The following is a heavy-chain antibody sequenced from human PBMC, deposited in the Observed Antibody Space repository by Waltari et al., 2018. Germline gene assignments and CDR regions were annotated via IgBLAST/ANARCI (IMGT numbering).Heavy chain of an antibody. CDR1: GFSLTNYY. Sequence: QVQLVDSGGDLVRPGGSLPLSFAASGFSLTNYYMSWIRQAPGKGLEWISYIATTSKTKNADSVKGRFTISRDNANNSMYLHMNNVRVEDTAVYFCARAYGSTGDFDLWGQGTLVTVSS. CDR2: IATTSKT. D-gene: IGHD3-9*01. CDR3: ARAYGSTGDFDL. J-gene: IGHJ4*02. V-gene: IGHV3-11*06.